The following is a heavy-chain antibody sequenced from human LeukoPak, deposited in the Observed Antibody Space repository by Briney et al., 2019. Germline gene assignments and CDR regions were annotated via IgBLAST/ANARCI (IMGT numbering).Heavy chain of an antibody. D-gene: IGHD6-19*01. CDR2: IYHSGST. J-gene: IGHJ3*02. V-gene: IGHV4-4*02. CDR3: ARDPPGIAVAGTLWAFDI. CDR1: GGSISSSNW. Sequence: SETLSLTCAVSGGSISSSNWWSWVRQPPGKGLEWIGEIYHSGSTNYNPSLKSRVTISVDKSKNQFSLKLSSVTAADTAVYYCARDPPGIAVAGTLWAFDIWGQGTMVTVSS.